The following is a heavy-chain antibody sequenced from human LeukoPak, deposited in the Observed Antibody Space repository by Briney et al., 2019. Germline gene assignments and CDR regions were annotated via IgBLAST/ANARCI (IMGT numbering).Heavy chain of an antibody. Sequence: PGGSLRLSCAASGFTFSSYAMNWVRQAPGKGLEWVSSIIGSGGSTYYADSVKGRFTISRDNSKNTLFLQMNSLRAEDTAVYYCARGGVVYPDSFDIWGRGTMVTVSS. CDR1: GFTFSSYA. V-gene: IGHV3-23*01. CDR2: IIGSGGST. D-gene: IGHD2-15*01. CDR3: ARGGVVYPDSFDI. J-gene: IGHJ3*02.